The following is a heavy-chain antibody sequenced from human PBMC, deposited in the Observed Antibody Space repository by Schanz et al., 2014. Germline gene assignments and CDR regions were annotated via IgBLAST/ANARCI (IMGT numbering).Heavy chain of an antibody. CDR2: IYYRGST. V-gene: IGHV4-28*07. Sequence: QVQLQESGPGLVKPSDTLSLTCAVSGYSINTSDWWGWIRQPPGKGLEWIGYIYYRGSTYYNPSLKSRATMSVDTSKNQFSLKLRSVTAVDTAVYYCASKGLTTDAFDIWGQGTMVTVSS. CDR1: GYSINTSDW. CDR3: ASKGLTTDAFDI. D-gene: IGHD2-8*01. J-gene: IGHJ3*02.